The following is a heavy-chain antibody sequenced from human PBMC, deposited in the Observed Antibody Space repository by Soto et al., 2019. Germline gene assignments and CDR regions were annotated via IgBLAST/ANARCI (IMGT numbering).Heavy chain of an antibody. CDR2: ISYDGSNK. CDR3: ARTIVAKGDYFDY. V-gene: IGHV3-30-3*01. D-gene: IGHD3-22*01. J-gene: IGHJ4*02. CDR1: GFTFSSYA. Sequence: QVQLVESGXGVXXXXXXLRLSCAASGFTFSSYAMHWVRQAPGKGLEWVAVISYDGSNKYYADSVKGRFTISRDNSKNTLYLQMNSLRAEDTAVYYCARTIVAKGDYFDYWGQGTLVTVSS.